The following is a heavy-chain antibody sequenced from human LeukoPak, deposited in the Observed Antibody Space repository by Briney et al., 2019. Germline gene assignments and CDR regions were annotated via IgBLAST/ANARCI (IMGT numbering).Heavy chain of an antibody. CDR3: TAQGGWYIDY. V-gene: IGHV4/OR15-8*01. Sequence: SETLSLTCGVSGGSISSSIRWSWVRQPPGKGLEWIGEIHHEGSTKYSPSIKSRVTISVDKSKNQFSLKLNSMTAADTAGYYCTAQGGWYIDYWGQGTLVTVSS. CDR1: GGSISSSIR. D-gene: IGHD6-19*01. J-gene: IGHJ4*02. CDR2: IHHEGST.